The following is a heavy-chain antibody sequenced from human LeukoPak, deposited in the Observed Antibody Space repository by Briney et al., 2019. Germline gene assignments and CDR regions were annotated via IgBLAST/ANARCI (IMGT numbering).Heavy chain of an antibody. J-gene: IGHJ3*02. CDR1: GGSISSGDYY. CDR2: IYYSGST. Sequence: SETLSLTCTVSGGSISSGDYYWSWIRQPPGKGLEWIGYIYYSGSTYYNPSLKRRVTISVDTSKNQFSLKLSSVTAADTAVYYCARSMVVTAFDIWGQGTMVTVSS. V-gene: IGHV4-30-4*08. CDR3: ARSMVVTAFDI. D-gene: IGHD2-21*02.